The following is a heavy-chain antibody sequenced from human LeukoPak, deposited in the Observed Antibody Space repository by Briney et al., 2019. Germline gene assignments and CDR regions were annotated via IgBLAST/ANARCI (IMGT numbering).Heavy chain of an antibody. V-gene: IGHV3-23*01. CDR2: ITGSGGNT. J-gene: IGHJ4*02. CDR3: AKDGHWNLKDFDY. Sequence: PGGSLRLSCAASGFTFSSYAMSWVRQAPGKGLEWVSTITGSGGNTYYADSVKGRFTISRDNSKNTLYLQMNSLRAEDTAVYYCAKDGHWNLKDFDYWVQGTLVTVSS. CDR1: GFTFSSYA. D-gene: IGHD1-1*01.